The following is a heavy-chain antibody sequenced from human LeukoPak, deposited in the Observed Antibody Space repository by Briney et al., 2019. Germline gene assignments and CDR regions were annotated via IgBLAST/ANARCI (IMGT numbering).Heavy chain of an antibody. CDR2: IYTSGST. D-gene: IGHD6-13*01. CDR1: GGSISSYY. J-gene: IGHJ1*01. CDR3: ARSLPIAAAGEYFQH. Sequence: SETLSLTCTVSGGSISSYYWSWIRQPAGKGLEWIGRIYTSGSTNYNPSLKSRVTMSVDTSKNQFSLKLSSVTAADTAVYYCARSLPIAAAGEYFQHWGQGTLVSVCS. V-gene: IGHV4-4*07.